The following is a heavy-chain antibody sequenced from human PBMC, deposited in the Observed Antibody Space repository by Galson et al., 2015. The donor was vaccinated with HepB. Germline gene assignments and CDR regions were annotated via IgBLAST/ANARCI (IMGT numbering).Heavy chain of an antibody. CDR3: ARQGAVSSDFSAGYYSRSAYYYGMDV. J-gene: IGHJ6*02. CDR2: IYDSGLT. CDR1: GGSISSGGYY. V-gene: IGHV4-61*08. Sequence: ETLSLTCTVSGGSISSGGYYWSWIRQHPGKGLEWIGYIYDSGLTSYNPSLTSRVTISVDTSKNQFSLKLSSVSAADTAVYYCARQGAVSSDFSAGYYSRSAYYYGMDVWGQGTTVTVSS. D-gene: IGHD3/OR15-3a*01.